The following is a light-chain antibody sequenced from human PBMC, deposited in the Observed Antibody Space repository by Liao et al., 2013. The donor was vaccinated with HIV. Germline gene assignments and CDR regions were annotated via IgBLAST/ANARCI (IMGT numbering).Light chain of an antibody. CDR1: KLGHKY. Sequence: SYELTQPPSVSVSPGQTATISCSGDKLGHKYVCWYQQRPGQSPVLVMYQDDKRPSGIPGRFSGSNSGNTATLTISGTQSMDEADFYCQAWDNRTGVFGTGTKVTVL. J-gene: IGLJ1*01. CDR3: QAWDNRTGV. V-gene: IGLV3-1*01. CDR2: QDD.